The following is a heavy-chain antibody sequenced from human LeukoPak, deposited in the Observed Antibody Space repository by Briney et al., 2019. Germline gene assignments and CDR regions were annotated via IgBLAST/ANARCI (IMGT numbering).Heavy chain of an antibody. J-gene: IGHJ6*04. Sequence: PGGSLRLSCAASGFTFRDYAMNWVRQAPGKGLEWVSYIGVGSSTKYYGDSVKGRFTISRDNAKNSLYLQMNSLRAEDTAVYYCAELGITMIGGVWGKGTTVTISS. CDR1: GFTFRDYA. V-gene: IGHV3-48*04. CDR3: AELGITMIGGV. D-gene: IGHD3-10*02. CDR2: IGVGSSTK.